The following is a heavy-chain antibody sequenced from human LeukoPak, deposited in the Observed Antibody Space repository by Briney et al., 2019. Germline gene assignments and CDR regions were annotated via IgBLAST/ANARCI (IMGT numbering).Heavy chain of an antibody. J-gene: IGHJ4*02. D-gene: IGHD5-12*01. CDR2: LYYSGRT. CDR1: GGFISSNY. CDR3: ARHLRGCDYLH. Sequence: SETLSLTCTVSGGFISSNYWSWIRQPPGKGLEWIGYLYYSGRTNYNSSLKSRVTISVDTSENQFSLNLTSVTAADTAVYYCARHLRGCDYLHWGQGTPVTVSS. V-gene: IGHV4-59*08.